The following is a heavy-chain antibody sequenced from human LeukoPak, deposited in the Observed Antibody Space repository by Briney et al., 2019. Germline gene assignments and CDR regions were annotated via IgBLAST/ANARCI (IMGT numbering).Heavy chain of an antibody. Sequence: SETLSLTCTVSGGSISSSSYYWGWIRQPPGKGLEWIGSIYYSGSTYYNPSLKSRVTISVDTSKNQFSLKLSSVTAADTAAYYCARDFWSGYAMGYWGQGTLVTVSS. CDR1: GGSISSSSYY. CDR2: IYYSGST. V-gene: IGHV4-39*02. J-gene: IGHJ4*02. D-gene: IGHD3-3*01. CDR3: ARDFWSGYAMGY.